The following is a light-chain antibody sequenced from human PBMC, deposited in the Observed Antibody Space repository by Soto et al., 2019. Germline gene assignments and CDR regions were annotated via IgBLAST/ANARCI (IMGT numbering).Light chain of an antibody. CDR2: GAS. CDR1: QSVSSGY. CDR3: QQYGISQNT. J-gene: IGKJ2*01. V-gene: IGKV3-20*01. Sequence: ETVMTQSPGTLSLSPGERATLSCRASQSVSSGYLAWDQQKPGQAPRLLIFGASNRATGIPDRFTGSGSGTDFTLTISRLEPEDFAVYYCQQYGISQNTCGQGTKLEIK.